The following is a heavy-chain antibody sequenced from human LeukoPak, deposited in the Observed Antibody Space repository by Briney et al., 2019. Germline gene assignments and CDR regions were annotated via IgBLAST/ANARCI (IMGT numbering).Heavy chain of an antibody. V-gene: IGHV4-59*01. CDR1: GGSISSYY. J-gene: IGHJ4*02. D-gene: IGHD3-9*01. CDR2: IYYSGST. Sequence: PSETLSLTCAVSGGSISSYYWSWIRQPPGKGLEWIGYIYYSGSTNYNPSLKSRVTISVDTSKNQFSLKLSSVTAADTAVYYCARSSLDWPTGYYFDYWGQGTLVTVSS. CDR3: ARSSLDWPTGYYFDY.